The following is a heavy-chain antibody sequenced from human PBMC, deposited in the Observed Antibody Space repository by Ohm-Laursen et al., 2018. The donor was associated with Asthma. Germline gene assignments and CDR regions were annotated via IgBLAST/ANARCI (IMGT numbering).Heavy chain of an antibody. CDR2: ISSSGGST. V-gene: IGHV3-23*01. Sequence: SLRLSCAASGFTFSSYAMSWVRQAPGKGLEWVSGISSSGGSTYYADNVKGRFTISRDNSKNTLYLQMNSLRSEDTAVYYCARTIYSGSYGGFDFDYWGQGTLVTVSS. CDR3: ARTIYSGSYGGFDFDY. J-gene: IGHJ4*02. D-gene: IGHD1-26*01. CDR1: GFTFSSYA.